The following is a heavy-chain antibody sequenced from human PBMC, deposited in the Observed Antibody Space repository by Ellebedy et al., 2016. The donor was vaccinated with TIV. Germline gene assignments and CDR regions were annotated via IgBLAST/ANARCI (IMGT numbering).Heavy chain of an antibody. CDR3: VRDVKSSGWYFGGWFDP. V-gene: IGHV3-74*01. D-gene: IGHD6-19*01. CDR1: GFTFISYW. CDR2: INSDGRST. Sequence: GESLKISCAASGFTFISYWMHWVRQAPGKGLEWVSLINSDGRSTTYADAVKGRFTISRDNAKNTLYLQMNSLTAEDTAVYYCVRDVKSSGWYFGGWFDPWGQGTLVTVSS. J-gene: IGHJ5*02.